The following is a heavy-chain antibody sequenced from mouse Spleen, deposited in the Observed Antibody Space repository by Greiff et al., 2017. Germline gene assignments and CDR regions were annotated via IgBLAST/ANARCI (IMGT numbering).Heavy chain of an antibody. CDR2: IDPENGDT. CDR3: TRGFAY. CDR1: GFNFKDDY. V-gene: IGHV14-4*01. Sequence: VQLKESGAELVRPGASVKLSCTASGFNFKDDYMHWVKQRPEQGLEWIGWIDPENGDTEYASKFQGKATITADTSSNTAYLQLSSLTSEDTAVYYCTRGFAYWGQGTLVTVSA. J-gene: IGHJ3*01.